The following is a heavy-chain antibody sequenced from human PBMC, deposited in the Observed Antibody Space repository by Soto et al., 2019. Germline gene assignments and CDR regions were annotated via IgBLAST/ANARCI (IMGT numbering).Heavy chain of an antibody. CDR1: GFTFFSSA. Sequence: PGGSLRLSCAASGFTFFSSAMSWVRQAPGKGLEWVSTTTTSGAGTYYADSVKGRFTISRDNSKNTLYLQMNSLRVEDTAVYYCATADGSSWPFGYWGQGTLVTVSS. J-gene: IGHJ4*02. V-gene: IGHV3-23*01. CDR3: ATADGSSWPFGY. D-gene: IGHD6-13*01. CDR2: TTTSGAGT.